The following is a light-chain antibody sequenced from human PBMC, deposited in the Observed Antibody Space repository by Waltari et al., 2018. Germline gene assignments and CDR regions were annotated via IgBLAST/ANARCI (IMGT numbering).Light chain of an antibody. CDR3: QQRSNWPPF. Sequence: EIVLTQSPATLSLSPGERATLSCRASQSVSSYLAWYQQKPGQAPRLLIYDASNRATGIPARFSGSGSGIDFTLTISSLEPEDFAVYYCQQRSNWPPFFGGGTKVEIK. CDR1: QSVSSY. V-gene: IGKV3-11*01. J-gene: IGKJ4*01. CDR2: DAS.